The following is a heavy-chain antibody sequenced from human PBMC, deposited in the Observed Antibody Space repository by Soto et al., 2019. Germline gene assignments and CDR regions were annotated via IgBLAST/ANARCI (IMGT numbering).Heavy chain of an antibody. V-gene: IGHV4-31*03. CDR3: ARDRLMATAGTASHYFGLDV. J-gene: IGHJ6*02. CDR2: IYYSGNT. D-gene: IGHD5-18*01. CDR1: GGSIRSGGYY. Sequence: SETLSLTCTVSGGSIRSGGYYWSWVLHNPRRGLEWIGNIYYSGNTYYNPSLKSRLTISVDTSKNQFSPNLSSVTAADTAVYYCARDRLMATAGTASHYFGLDVWGQGTTVTVSS.